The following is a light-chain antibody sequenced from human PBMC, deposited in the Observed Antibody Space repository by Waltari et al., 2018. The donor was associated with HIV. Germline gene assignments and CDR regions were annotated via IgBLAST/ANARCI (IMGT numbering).Light chain of an antibody. CDR2: RNK. J-gene: IGLJ2*01. CDR1: NSNVGRNY. CDR3: AVWDDTLNGPV. V-gene: IGLV1-47*01. Sequence: QSVLTQPPSTSGTSGQRVTISCSGSNSNVGRNYIYWYRQFPGAAPKLLTYRNKQRPSGVADRFSGSKSGTSASLAISGLRSGDEADHYCAVWDDTLNGPVFGGGTRVTVL.